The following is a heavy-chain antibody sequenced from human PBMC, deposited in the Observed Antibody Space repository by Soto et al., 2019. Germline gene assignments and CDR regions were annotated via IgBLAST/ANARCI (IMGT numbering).Heavy chain of an antibody. J-gene: IGHJ6*02. V-gene: IGHV3-9*01. CDR2: ISWNSGSI. CDR3: AKEYRAVLVPAAAYYYYGMDV. D-gene: IGHD2-2*01. CDR1: GFTFDDYA. Sequence: EVQLVESGGGLVQPGRSLRLSCAASGFTFDDYAMHWVRQAPGKGLEWVSGISWNSGSIGYADSVKGRFTISRDNAKNSLYLQMNSLRAEDTALYYCAKEYRAVLVPAAAYYYYGMDVWGQGTTVTVSS.